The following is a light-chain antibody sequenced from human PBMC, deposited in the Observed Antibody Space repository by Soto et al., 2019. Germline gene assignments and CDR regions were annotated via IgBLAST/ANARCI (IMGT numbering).Light chain of an antibody. CDR3: ETWDSNTRV. CDR1: SGHSTYI. V-gene: IGLV4-60*03. Sequence: QPVLTQSSSASASLGSSVKLTCTLSSGHSTYIIAWHQQQPGQAPRFLMKLEGGGNYNKGSGVPDRFSGSSSGADHYLTISNLQSEDEADYYYETWDSNTRVFGGGTKVTVL. CDR2: LEGGGNY. J-gene: IGLJ2*01.